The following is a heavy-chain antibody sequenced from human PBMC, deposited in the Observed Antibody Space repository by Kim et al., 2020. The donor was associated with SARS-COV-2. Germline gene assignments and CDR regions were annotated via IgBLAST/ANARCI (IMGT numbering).Heavy chain of an antibody. CDR2: INPNSGGT. J-gene: IGHJ6*02. Sequence: ASVKVSCKASGYTFTGYYMHWVRQAPGQGLEWMGWINPNSGGTNYAQKFQGWVTMTRDTSISTAYMELSRLRSDDTAVYYCARAYYGSGTSPYYYYGMDVWGQGTTVTVSS. CDR3: ARAYYGSGTSPYYYYGMDV. D-gene: IGHD3-10*01. CDR1: GYTFTGYY. V-gene: IGHV1-2*04.